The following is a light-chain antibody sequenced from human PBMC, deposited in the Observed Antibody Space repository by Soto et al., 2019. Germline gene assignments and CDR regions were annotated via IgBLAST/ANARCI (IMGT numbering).Light chain of an antibody. J-gene: IGKJ5*01. CDR3: QQRSSLPIT. CDR1: QSVSNNY. CDR2: GAS. V-gene: IGKV3-11*01. Sequence: TQARESLSLAPRVAHSRTRSASQSVSNNYLARYQQKPGQAPRLLIYGASNRATGIPARFSGSGSGTDFTLTIDSLEPEDFAVYYCQQRSSLPITCGQGTRLEIK.